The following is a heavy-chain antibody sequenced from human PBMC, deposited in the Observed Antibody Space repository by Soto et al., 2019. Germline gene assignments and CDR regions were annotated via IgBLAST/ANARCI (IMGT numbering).Heavy chain of an antibody. CDR3: ARVRILWFGELLSYTAMVDPATPIFDY. V-gene: IGHV4-31*03. CDR2: IYYSGST. Sequence: PSETLSLTCTVSGGSISSGGYYWSWIRQHPGKGLEWIGYIYYSGSTYYNPSLKSRVTISVDTSKNQFSLKLSSVTAADTAVYYCARVRILWFGELLSYTAMVDPATPIFDYWGQGTLVTVSS. D-gene: IGHD3-10*01. J-gene: IGHJ4*02. CDR1: GGSISSGGYY.